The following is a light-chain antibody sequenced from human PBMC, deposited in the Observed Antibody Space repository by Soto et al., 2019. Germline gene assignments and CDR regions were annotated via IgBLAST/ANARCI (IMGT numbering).Light chain of an antibody. CDR1: QDISSW. CDR3: QKCDYLPI. J-gene: IGKJ3*01. V-gene: IGKV1-12*01. Sequence: DIQMTQSPSSVSASVGDRVTITCRASQDISSWLAWYQQKPGKAPNLLIYAASSLQSGVPSRFSGSGSGTDFTLTINSLQPEDIATYYCQKCDYLPIFGPGTTVDLK. CDR2: AAS.